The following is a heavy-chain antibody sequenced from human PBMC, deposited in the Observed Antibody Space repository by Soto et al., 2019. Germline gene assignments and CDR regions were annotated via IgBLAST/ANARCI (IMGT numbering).Heavy chain of an antibody. V-gene: IGHV1-69*02. J-gene: IGHJ5*02. CDR3: ARRGGSFFGGVGRYHTILPANTGFDP. D-gene: IGHD2-8*02. CDR1: GGTFSSYT. Sequence: SVKVSCKASGGTFSSYTISWVRQAPGQGLEWMGRIIPILGIANYAQKFQGRVTITADKSTSTAYMELSSLRSEDTAVYYCARRGGSFFGGVGRYHTILPANTGFDPGGKET. CDR2: IIPILGIA.